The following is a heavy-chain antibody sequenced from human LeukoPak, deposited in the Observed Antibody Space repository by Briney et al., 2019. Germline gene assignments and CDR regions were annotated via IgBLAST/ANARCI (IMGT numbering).Heavy chain of an antibody. CDR2: ISDDGSRQ. J-gene: IGHJ4*02. V-gene: IGHV3-30-3*01. D-gene: IGHD3-10*01. CDR3: VKDRTGTYTLDY. CDR1: GFTFSNYA. Sequence: SGGSLRLSCAATGFTFSNYAIHWGRQAPGKGLEWVAFISDDGSRQHYADSVKGRLTISRDNSKNTLDLQMNSLRAEDTAVYYCVKDRTGTYTLDYWGQGTLVTVSS.